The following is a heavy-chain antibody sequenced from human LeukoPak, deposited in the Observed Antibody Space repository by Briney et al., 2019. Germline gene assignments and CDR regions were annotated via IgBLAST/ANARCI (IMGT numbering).Heavy chain of an antibody. CDR1: GFTFDDYG. CDR2: INWNGGST. V-gene: IGHV3-20*04. Sequence: PGGSLRLSCAASGFTFDDYGMSWVRQAPGKGLEWVSGINWNGGSTGYADSVRGRFTISRANAKNSLYLQMNSLRTEDTALYYCARDNEDSSSWPYYYYYYMDVWGKGTTVTISS. D-gene: IGHD6-13*01. CDR3: ARDNEDSSSWPYYYYYYMDV. J-gene: IGHJ6*03.